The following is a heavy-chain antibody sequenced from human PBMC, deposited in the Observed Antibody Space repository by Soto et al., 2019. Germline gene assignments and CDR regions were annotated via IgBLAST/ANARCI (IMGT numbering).Heavy chain of an antibody. V-gene: IGHV4-59*01. D-gene: IGHD3-22*01. J-gene: IGHJ6*02. CDR1: GGSISSYY. Sequence: SETLSLTCTVSGGSISSYYWSWIRQPPGKGLEWIGYIYYSGSTNYNPSLKSRVTISVDTSKNQFSLKLISVTAADTAVYYCARGAGEYYDSSGYYYYYYGMDVWGQGTTVTVSS. CDR3: ARGAGEYYDSSGYYYYYYGMDV. CDR2: IYYSGST.